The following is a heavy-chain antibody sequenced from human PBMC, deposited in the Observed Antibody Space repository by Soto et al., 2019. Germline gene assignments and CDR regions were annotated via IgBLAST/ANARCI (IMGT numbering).Heavy chain of an antibody. Sequence: SETLSLTCTVSGGSISSSSYYWGWIRQPPGKGLEWIGSIYYSGSTYYNPSLKSRVTISVDTSKNQFSLKLSSVTAADTAVYYCARHGSGSYYSDYWGQGTLVTVSS. CDR1: GGSISSSSYY. J-gene: IGHJ4*02. V-gene: IGHV4-39*01. CDR3: ARHGSGSYYSDY. D-gene: IGHD3-10*01. CDR2: IYYSGST.